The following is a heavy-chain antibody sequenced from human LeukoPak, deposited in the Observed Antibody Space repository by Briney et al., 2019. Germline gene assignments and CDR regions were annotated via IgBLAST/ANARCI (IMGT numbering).Heavy chain of an antibody. V-gene: IGHV4-59*11. D-gene: IGHD3-3*01. CDR1: GGSISSHY. J-gene: IGHJ4*02. Sequence: SETLSLTCTVSGGSISSHYWSWIRQPPGKGLEWIGYIYYSGSTNYNPSLKSRVTISLDTSKNQFSLKLSAVTAADTAVYYCARDRAYYDFWSGYLHWGQGTLVTVSS. CDR2: IYYSGST. CDR3: ARDRAYYDFWSGYLH.